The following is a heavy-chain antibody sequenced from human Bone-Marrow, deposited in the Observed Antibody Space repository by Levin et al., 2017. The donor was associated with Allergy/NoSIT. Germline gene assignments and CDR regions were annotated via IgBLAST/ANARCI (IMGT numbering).Heavy chain of an antibody. CDR3: ARDPEQSSTSPTLRYGMDV. V-gene: IGHV3-74*01. CDR1: GFTFSSYW. D-gene: IGHD2-2*01. J-gene: IGHJ6*02. CDR2: INSDGSST. Sequence: GESLKISCAASGFTFSSYWMHWVRQAPGKGLVWVSRINSDGSSTSYADSVKGRFTISRDNAKNTLYLQMNSLRAEDTAVYYCARDPEQSSTSPTLRYGMDVWGQGTTVTVSS.